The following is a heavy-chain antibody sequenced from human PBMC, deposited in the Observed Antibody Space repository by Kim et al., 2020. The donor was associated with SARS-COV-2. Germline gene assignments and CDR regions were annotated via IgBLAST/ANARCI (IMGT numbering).Heavy chain of an antibody. J-gene: IGHJ4*02. V-gene: IGHV4-31*03. Sequence: SETLSLTCTVSGGSISSGGYYWSWIRQHPGKGLEWIGYIYYSGSTYYNPSLKSRVTISVDTSKNQFSLKLSSVTAGDTAVYYCARVGSGRWFGELLHIDYWGQGTLVTVSS. CDR1: GGSISSGGYY. D-gene: IGHD3-10*01. CDR2: IYYSGST. CDR3: ARVGSGRWFGELLHIDY.